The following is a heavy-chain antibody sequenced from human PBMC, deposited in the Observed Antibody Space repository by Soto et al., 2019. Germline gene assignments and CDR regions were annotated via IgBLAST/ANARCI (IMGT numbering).Heavy chain of an antibody. D-gene: IGHD3-10*01. Sequence: PSETLSLTCAVYGGSFSGYYWSWIRQPPGKGLEWIGEINHSGSTNYNPSLKSRVTISVDTSKNQFSLKLSSVTAADTAVYYCARGSFYYGSGSYRVWFDPWGKGTLVTVSS. CDR1: GGSFSGYY. J-gene: IGHJ5*02. CDR3: ARGSFYYGSGSYRVWFDP. V-gene: IGHV4-34*01. CDR2: INHSGST.